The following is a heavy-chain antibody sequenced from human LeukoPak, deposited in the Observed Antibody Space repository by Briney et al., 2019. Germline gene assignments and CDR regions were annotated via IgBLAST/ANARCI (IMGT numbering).Heavy chain of an antibody. J-gene: IGHJ4*02. Sequence: ASVKVSCKASGDSFSNHGILWVRQAPGQGLEWMGRINPNRGGTTYAQHFQGRVTMTRDTSISTAYLELSSLRPDDTAMYYCARGPYDYVWGNYRYTAASFDYWGQGTLVTVSS. CDR2: INPNRGGT. V-gene: IGHV1-2*06. D-gene: IGHD3-16*02. CDR3: ARGPYDYVWGNYRYTAASFDY. CDR1: GDSFSNHG.